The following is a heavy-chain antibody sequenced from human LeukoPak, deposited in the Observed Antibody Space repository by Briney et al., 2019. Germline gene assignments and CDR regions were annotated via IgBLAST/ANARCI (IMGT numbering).Heavy chain of an antibody. CDR2: IYTSGTT. CDR1: GGSISSGSYY. D-gene: IGHD1-26*01. Sequence: SETLSLTCSVSGGSISSGSYYWNWIRQPAGKGLDWIGRIYTSGTTNYNPSLKSRVSISMDTSKNQFSLKLSSVTAADMALYYCARGWELQTFDFWGQGTRVTVSS. V-gene: IGHV4-61*02. J-gene: IGHJ4*02. CDR3: ARGWELQTFDF.